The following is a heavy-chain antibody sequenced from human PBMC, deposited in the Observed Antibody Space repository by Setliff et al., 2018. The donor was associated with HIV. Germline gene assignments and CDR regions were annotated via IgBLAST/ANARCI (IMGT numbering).Heavy chain of an antibody. CDR3: ARYTVGSMVDY. V-gene: IGHV4-4*08. Sequence: SETLSLTCTVSGGSISSYHWSWIRQPPGKGLEWIGSIYPGSTKCNPSLRSRLTISLDSPTNQFSVTLSSVTAADTAMYYCARYTVGSMVDYWGPGTLVTVSS. CDR1: GGSISSYH. CDR2: IYPGST. D-gene: IGHD5-12*01. J-gene: IGHJ4*02.